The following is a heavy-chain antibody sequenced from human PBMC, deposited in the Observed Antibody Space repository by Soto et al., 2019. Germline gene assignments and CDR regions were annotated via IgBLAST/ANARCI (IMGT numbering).Heavy chain of an antibody. CDR1: GGSISSGDYY. CDR2: IYYSGST. CDR3: ARDYGRFNYYGMDV. Sequence: SETLSLTCTVSGGSISSGDYYWSWIRQPPGKGLEWIGYIYYSGSTYYNPSLKSRVTISVDASKNQFSLKLSSVTAADTAVYYCARDYGRFNYYGMDVWGQGTTVTVSS. D-gene: IGHD3-10*01. V-gene: IGHV4-30-4*01. J-gene: IGHJ6*02.